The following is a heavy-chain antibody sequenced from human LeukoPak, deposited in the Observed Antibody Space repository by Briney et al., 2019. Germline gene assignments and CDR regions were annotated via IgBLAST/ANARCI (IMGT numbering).Heavy chain of an antibody. CDR2: IGPSGDTI. CDR3: ARDDFWSGNLDY. CDR1: GFTFRSYE. D-gene: IGHD3-3*01. Sequence: GGSLRLSCAASGFTFRSYEMNWVRQAPGKGLEWVSYIGPSGDTIYYADSVKGRFTISRDNAKNSLYLQMNSLRAEDTAVYYCARDDFWSGNLDYSGQGTLVTVSS. J-gene: IGHJ4*02. V-gene: IGHV3-48*03.